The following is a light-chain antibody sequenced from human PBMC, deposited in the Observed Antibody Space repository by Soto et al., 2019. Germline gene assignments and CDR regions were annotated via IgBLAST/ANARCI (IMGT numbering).Light chain of an antibody. CDR1: YNIRNS. CDR3: QHRYSTPLT. Sequence: DIQMTQSPSSLXASVGDRVTITCRANYNIRNSLNWYQQKPREAPKLLIYASSSLESGVPSRFSGSASGTDFSLTINSLQTEDFATYYCQHRYSTPLTFSQGTKVDSK. J-gene: IGKJ1*01. V-gene: IGKV1-39*01. CDR2: ASS.